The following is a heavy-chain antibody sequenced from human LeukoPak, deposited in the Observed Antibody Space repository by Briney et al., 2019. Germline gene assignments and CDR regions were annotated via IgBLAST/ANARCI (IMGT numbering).Heavy chain of an antibody. J-gene: IGHJ4*02. CDR3: ASYGDYSANFDY. CDR2: IYYSGST. D-gene: IGHD4-17*01. CDR1: GGSISSSSYY. V-gene: IGHV4-39*01. Sequence: PSETLSLTCTVSGGSISSSSYYWGWIRQPPGKGLEWIGSIYYSGSTYYNPSFKSRVTISVDTSKNQFSLKLSSVTAADTAVYYCASYGDYSANFDYWGQGTLVTVSS.